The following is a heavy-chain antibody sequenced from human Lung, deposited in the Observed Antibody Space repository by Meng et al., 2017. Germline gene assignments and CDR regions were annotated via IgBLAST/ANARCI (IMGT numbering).Heavy chain of an antibody. J-gene: IGHJ3*02. CDR2: IIPILGIA. D-gene: IGHD4-17*01. Sequence: QVQLVQPGAEVKKPGSAVKVSCKASGGTFSSYTISWVRQAPGQGLEWMGRIIPILGIANYAQKFQGRVTITADKSTSTAYMELSSLRSEDTAVYYCASNDYGDYADAFDIWGQGTMVTVSS. CDR3: ASNDYGDYADAFDI. V-gene: IGHV1-69*02. CDR1: GGTFSSYT.